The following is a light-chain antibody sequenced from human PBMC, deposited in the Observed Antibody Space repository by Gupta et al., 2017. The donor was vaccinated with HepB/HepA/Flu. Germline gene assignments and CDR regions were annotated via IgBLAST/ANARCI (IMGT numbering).Light chain of an antibody. V-gene: IGLV2-23*02. J-gene: IGLJ3*02. CDR1: SSDIGTFNL. CDR2: EVN. Sequence: SGSPGQSITISCTGSSSDIGTFNLVSWYQQHPGKAPKLIIYEVNRRPSGVSNRFSGSESGNTASLAISPFQTEDEAYYYCSSYADSATLVFGAGTRLTVL. CDR3: SSYADSATLV.